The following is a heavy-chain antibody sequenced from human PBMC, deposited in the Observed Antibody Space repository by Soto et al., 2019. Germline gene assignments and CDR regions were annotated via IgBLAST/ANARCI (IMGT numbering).Heavy chain of an antibody. D-gene: IGHD3-3*01. CDR1: GGSISSSSYY. V-gene: IGHV4-39*01. CDR3: ARLRLRFLEWLEVYGMDV. J-gene: IGHJ6*02. Sequence: SDTLSLTCTVSGGSISSSSYYWGWIRQPPGKGLEWIGSIYYSGSAYYNPSLKSRVTISVDTSKNQFSLKLSSVTAADTAVYYCARLRLRFLEWLEVYGMDVWGQGTTVTVSS. CDR2: IYYSGSA.